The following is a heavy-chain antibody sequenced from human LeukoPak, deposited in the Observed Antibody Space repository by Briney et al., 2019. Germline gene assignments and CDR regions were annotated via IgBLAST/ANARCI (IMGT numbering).Heavy chain of an antibody. CDR2: ITHSGST. V-gene: IGHV4-34*01. D-gene: IGHD3-9*01. Sequence: SETLSLTCAVYGGSFSGYYWSSIRQPPGKGLEWIGEITHSGSTNSNPTLKSRVTISQDISKNRFSLKLSSVTAADTAVYYCARYYDVLSGYYTFDYWGQGTLVTVSS. CDR3: ARYYDVLSGYYTFDY. J-gene: IGHJ4*02. CDR1: GGSFSGYY.